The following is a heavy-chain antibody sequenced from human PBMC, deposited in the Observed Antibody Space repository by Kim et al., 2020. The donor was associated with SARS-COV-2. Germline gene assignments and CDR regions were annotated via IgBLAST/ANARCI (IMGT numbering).Heavy chain of an antibody. D-gene: IGHD5-18*01. CDR3: ARRYSHAFDS. CDR1: GFTFSSYG. CDR2: IGGSST. Sequence: GGSLRLSCAASGFTFSSYGMSWVRQAPGKGLEWVSSIGGSSTFYADSVKGRFTISRDNLKNTLYLQMNSLRAEDTAVYYCARRYSHAFDSWGQGTLVTVSS. V-gene: IGHV3-23*01. J-gene: IGHJ4*02.